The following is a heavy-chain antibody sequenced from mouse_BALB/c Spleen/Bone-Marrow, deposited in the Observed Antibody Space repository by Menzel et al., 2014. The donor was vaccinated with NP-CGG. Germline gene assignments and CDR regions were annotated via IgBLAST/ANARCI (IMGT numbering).Heavy chain of an antibody. CDR3: ARGGGRGGYWYFDV. D-gene: IGHD3-3*01. V-gene: IGHV1-9*01. CDR2: ILPGSGST. CDR1: GYTFSSYW. J-gene: IGHJ1*01. Sequence: QVHVKQSGAELMKPGASVKISCKATGYTFSSYWIEWVKQRPGHGLEWIGEILPGSGSTNYNEKFKGKATFTADTSSNTAYMHLSSLTSEDSAVYYCARGGGRGGYWYFDVWGAGTTVTVSS.